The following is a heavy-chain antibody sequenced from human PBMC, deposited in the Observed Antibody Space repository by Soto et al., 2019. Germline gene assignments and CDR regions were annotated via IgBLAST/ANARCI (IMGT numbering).Heavy chain of an antibody. J-gene: IGHJ6*02. CDR1: GGSFSGYY. CDR3: AKHIVVVTAIAYNYYGMDV. CDR2: INHSGST. V-gene: IGHV4-34*01. Sequence: PSETLSLTCAVYGGSFSGYYWSWIRQPPGKGLEWIGEINHSGSTNYNPSLKSRVTISVDTSKKQFSLKLSSVTAADTAVYYCAKHIVVVTAIAYNYYGMDVWGQGTPVT. D-gene: IGHD2-21*02.